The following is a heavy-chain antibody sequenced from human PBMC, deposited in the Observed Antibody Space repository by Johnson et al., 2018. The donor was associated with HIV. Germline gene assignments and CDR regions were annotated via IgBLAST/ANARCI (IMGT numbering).Heavy chain of an antibody. Sequence: VQLVESGGGLVQPGGSLRLSCGGSGFSFSIYWLTWVRQAPGKGLEWVANINQDGSEMYYADSVKGRFTISRDSAKNTLYLQMNSLRAEDTAVYYCARDPAAAALRAFDIWGQGTMVTVSS. D-gene: IGHD6-13*01. CDR1: GFSFSIYW. J-gene: IGHJ3*02. CDR3: ARDPAAAALRAFDI. V-gene: IGHV3-7*01. CDR2: INQDGSEM.